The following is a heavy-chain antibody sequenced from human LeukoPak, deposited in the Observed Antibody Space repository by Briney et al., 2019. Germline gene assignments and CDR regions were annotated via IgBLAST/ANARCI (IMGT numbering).Heavy chain of an antibody. CDR1: GGSISSYY. V-gene: IGHV4-59*08. Sequence: SETLSLTCTVSGGSISSYYWSWIRQPPGKGLEWIGYIYYSGSTNYNPSLKSRVTISVDTSKNQFSLKLSSVTAADTAVYYCVSVDTAMVTIDYWGQGTLVTVSS. J-gene: IGHJ4*02. CDR2: IYYSGST. D-gene: IGHD5-18*01. CDR3: VSVDTAMVTIDY.